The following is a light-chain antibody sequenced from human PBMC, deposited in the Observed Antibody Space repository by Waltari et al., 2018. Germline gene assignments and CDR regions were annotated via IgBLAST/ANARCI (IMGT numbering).Light chain of an antibody. CDR2: DDS. J-gene: IGLJ2*01. V-gene: IGLV3-21*02. Sequence: SYVLSQPPSVSVAPGQTARIPCRGNNIGRKSVKWYQQKPGQAPGLVVYDDSDRPPGIPERLSGSNSGNTATLTITRVEAGDEADYYCQVLDSSDHPVFGGGTKLTVL. CDR1: NIGRKS. CDR3: QVLDSSDHPV.